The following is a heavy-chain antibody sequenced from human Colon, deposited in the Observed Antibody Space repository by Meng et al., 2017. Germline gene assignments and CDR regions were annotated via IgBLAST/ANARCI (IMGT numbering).Heavy chain of an antibody. CDR3: ARDNWGSLDY. CDR2: GST. CDR1: GASVSDTNYA. Sequence: QVPLQESGPGLVRPSETLSLTCTVSGASVSDTNYAWSWIRQPPGKGLEWIGYGSTNHNPSLKSRVTISVDTSKNQFSPTLNSVTAADTAVYYCARDNWGSLDYWGQGTLVTVLL. D-gene: IGHD7-27*01. J-gene: IGHJ4*02. V-gene: IGHV4-61*01.